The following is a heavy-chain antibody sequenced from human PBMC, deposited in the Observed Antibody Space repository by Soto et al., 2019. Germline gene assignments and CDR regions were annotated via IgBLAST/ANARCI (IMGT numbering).Heavy chain of an antibody. CDR2: IYHSGST. Sequence: PSEILSLTCAFSIASISITNWWSWVPQPPGKGLEWIGEIYHSGSTNYNPSLKSRVTISVDKSKNQFSLKLSSVTAADTAVYYCARTSRFDCWGQGTLVTVSS. V-gene: IGHV4-4*02. D-gene: IGHD6-6*01. CDR3: ARTSRFDC. CDR1: IASISITNW. J-gene: IGHJ4*02.